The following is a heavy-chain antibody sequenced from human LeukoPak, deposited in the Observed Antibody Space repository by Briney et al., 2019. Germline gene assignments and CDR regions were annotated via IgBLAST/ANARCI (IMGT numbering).Heavy chain of an antibody. CDR3: ARANYGGNVYDY. CDR1: GFTVSSSY. J-gene: IGHJ4*02. Sequence: GGSLRLSCAASGFTVSSSYMSWVRQAPGKGLVWVSHINTDGSSTSYADSVKGRFTISRDNAKNTLYLQMNSLRAEDTAVYFCARANYGGNVYDYWGQGTLVTVSS. D-gene: IGHD4-23*01. CDR2: INTDGSST. V-gene: IGHV3-74*01.